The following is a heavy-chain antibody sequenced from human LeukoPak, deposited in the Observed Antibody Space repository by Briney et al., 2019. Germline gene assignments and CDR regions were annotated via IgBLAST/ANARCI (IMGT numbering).Heavy chain of an antibody. J-gene: IGHJ5*02. Sequence: EASVKVSCKASGYTFTSYDINWVRQATGQGLEWMGGIIPIFGTANYAQKFQGRVTITADESTSTAYMELSSLRSEDTAVYYCARDRGGTSGNWFDPWGQGTLVTVSS. CDR3: ARDRGGTSGNWFDP. CDR2: IIPIFGTA. V-gene: IGHV1-69*13. CDR1: GYTFTSYD. D-gene: IGHD3-16*01.